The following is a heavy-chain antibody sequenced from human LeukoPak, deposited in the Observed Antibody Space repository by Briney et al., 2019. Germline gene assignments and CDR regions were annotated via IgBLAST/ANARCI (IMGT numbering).Heavy chain of an antibody. J-gene: IGHJ4*02. CDR3: ARGPNEYYYDSSGYYPY. CDR1: GGXFSGYY. CDR2: INHSGST. Sequence: PSETLSLTCAVYGGXFSGYYCSWIRQPPGKGLEWIGEINHSGSTNYNPSLKSRVTISVDTSKNQFSLKQSSVTAADTAVYYCARGPNEYYYDSSGYYPYWGQGTLVTVSS. V-gene: IGHV4-34*01. D-gene: IGHD3-22*01.